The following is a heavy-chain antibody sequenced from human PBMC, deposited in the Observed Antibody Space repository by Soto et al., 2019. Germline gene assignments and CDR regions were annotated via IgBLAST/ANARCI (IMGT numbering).Heavy chain of an antibody. D-gene: IGHD1-1*01. CDR1: GYPFTSYS. CDR2: ISAYNGDT. CDR3: AREGAVVGTGLNYGVAV. V-gene: IGHV1-18*04. J-gene: IGHJ3*01. Sequence: QVQLVQSGAEVKEPGASVKVSCKASGYPFTSYSFSWVRQAPGQGLEWMGWISAYNGDTRYAQKFQGRVTMTADPDTGTPDMEMRNLRADVTGDNYCAREGAVVGTGLNYGVAVWGQRTMVTVSS.